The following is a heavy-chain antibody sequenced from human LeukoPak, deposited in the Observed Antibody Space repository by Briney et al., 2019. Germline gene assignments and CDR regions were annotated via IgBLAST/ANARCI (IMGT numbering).Heavy chain of an antibody. J-gene: IGHJ6*03. CDR2: ISGSGGTT. V-gene: IGHV3-23*01. Sequence: PGGSLRLSCGASGFTFSDYGMSSVRQAPGKGLEWVSAISGSGGTTYYGESVKGRFTMSRDNAKNTVFLEMNSLRAEDTAVYYCAKVGPGDSYLGYYFYYMEVWGKGTTVSISS. CDR3: AKVGPGDSYLGYYFYYMEV. D-gene: IGHD2-21*02. CDR1: GFTFSDYG.